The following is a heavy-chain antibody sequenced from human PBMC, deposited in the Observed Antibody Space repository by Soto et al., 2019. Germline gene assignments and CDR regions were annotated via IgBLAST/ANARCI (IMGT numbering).Heavy chain of an antibody. D-gene: IGHD6-13*01. Sequence: EVQLVESGGGLVQPGGSLRLSCEASGFTFRSNWMTWVRQAPGKGLEWVANIKKDGSEKSYLDSVRGRFTISRDNAKNSLYLQMNSLRAEDTALYYCARDVSPGSSSLYLDAFDIWGQGTMVTVSS. CDR1: GFTFRSNW. J-gene: IGHJ3*02. CDR2: IKKDGSEK. CDR3: ARDVSPGSSSLYLDAFDI. V-gene: IGHV3-7*05.